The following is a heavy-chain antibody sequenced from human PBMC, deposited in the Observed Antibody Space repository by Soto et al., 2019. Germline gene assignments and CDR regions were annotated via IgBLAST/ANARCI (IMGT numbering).Heavy chain of an antibody. J-gene: IGHJ6*02. D-gene: IGHD2-8*01. CDR2: IYYSGST. CDR3: ARVYGTYYYYYGMDV. Sequence: SETLSLTCTVSGGSISSYYWSWIRQPPGKGLEWIGYIYYSGSTNYNPSLKSRVTISVDTSKNQFSLKLSSVTAADTAVYYCARVYGTYYYYYGMDVWGQGTTVTVSS. CDR1: GGSISSYY. V-gene: IGHV4-59*01.